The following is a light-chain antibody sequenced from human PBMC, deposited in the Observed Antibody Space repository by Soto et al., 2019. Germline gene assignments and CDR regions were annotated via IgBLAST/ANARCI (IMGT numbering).Light chain of an antibody. CDR3: QSYDSSLSYWV. Sequence: QALVTQPPSVSGAPGQRVTISCTGSSSNIGAAYDVNWYQQLPGTAPKLLIYGNNNRPSGVPDRFSGSKSGTSASLAITGLQAEDEADYYCQSYDSSLSYWVFGGGTKLTVL. CDR1: SSNIGAAYD. CDR2: GNN. J-gene: IGLJ3*02. V-gene: IGLV1-40*01.